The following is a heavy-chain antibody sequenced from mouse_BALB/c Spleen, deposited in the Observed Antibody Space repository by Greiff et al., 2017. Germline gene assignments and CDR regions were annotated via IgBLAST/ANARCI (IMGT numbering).Heavy chain of an antibody. CDR2: ISSGGSYT. V-gene: IGHV5-6*02. D-gene: IGHD2-2*01. J-gene: IGHJ3*01. CDR3: ARRRIYYGYDAY. CDR1: GFTFSSYG. Sequence: EVKLVESGGDLVKPGGSLKLSCAASGFTFSSYGMSWVRQTPDKRLEWVATISSGGSYTYYPDSVKGRFTISRDNAKNTLYLQMSSLKSEDTAMYYCARRRIYYGYDAYWGQGTLVTVSA.